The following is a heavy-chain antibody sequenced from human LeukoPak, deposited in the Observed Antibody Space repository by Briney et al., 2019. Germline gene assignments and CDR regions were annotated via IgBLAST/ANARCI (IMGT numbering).Heavy chain of an antibody. CDR2: IWYDGSNK. J-gene: IGHJ4*02. CDR1: GFTVSGSY. D-gene: IGHD2-2*01. Sequence: PGGSLRLSCAASGFTVSGSYKSWVRQAPGKGLEWVAVIWYDGSNKYYADSVKGRFTISRDNSKNTAYLQMNSLRAEDTALYYCARDYCSSTSCYDYWGQGTMVTVSS. V-gene: IGHV3-33*08. CDR3: ARDYCSSTSCYDY.